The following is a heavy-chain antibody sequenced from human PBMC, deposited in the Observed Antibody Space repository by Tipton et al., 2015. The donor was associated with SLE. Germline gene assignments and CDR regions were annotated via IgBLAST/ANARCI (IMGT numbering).Heavy chain of an antibody. D-gene: IGHD6-13*01. CDR1: GGSITSSSYY. V-gene: IGHV4-61*01. J-gene: IGHJ6*02. CDR2: IYYSGST. CDR3: ARDSAAAGYGMDV. Sequence: TLSLTCTVSGGSITSSSYYWGWIRQPPGKGLEWIGYIYYSGSTNYNPSLKSRVTISVDTSKNQFSLKLSSVTAADTAVYYCARDSAAAGYGMDVWGQGTTVTVSS.